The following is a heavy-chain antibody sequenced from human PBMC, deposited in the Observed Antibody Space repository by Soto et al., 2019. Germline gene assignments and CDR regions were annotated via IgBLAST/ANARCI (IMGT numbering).Heavy chain of an antibody. CDR2: INPNSGGT. V-gene: IGHV1-2*04. J-gene: IGHJ6*02. Sequence: ASVKVSCKASGYTFTGYYMHWVRQAPGQGLEWMGWINPNSGGTNYAQKFQGWVTMTRGTSISTAYMELSRLRSDDTAVYYCARESENSSGWYYYYGMDVWGQGTTVTVSS. CDR1: GYTFTGYY. CDR3: ARESENSSGWYYYYGMDV. D-gene: IGHD6-19*01.